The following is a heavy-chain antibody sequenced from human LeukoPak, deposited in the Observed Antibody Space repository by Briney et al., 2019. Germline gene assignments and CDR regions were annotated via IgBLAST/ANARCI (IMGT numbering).Heavy chain of an antibody. CDR3: ARGAYGSGWTTFDY. J-gene: IGHJ4*02. CDR1: GFTFVSHW. V-gene: IGHV3-7*01. D-gene: IGHD6-19*01. Sequence: PGGSLRLSWVASGFTFVSHWMTWVRQAPGKGLEWVANINQDGSEKYYVDSVKGRFTISRDNSRNTLYVQMNSLRADDTAVYYCARGAYGSGWTTFDYWGQGILVTVSS. CDR2: INQDGSEK.